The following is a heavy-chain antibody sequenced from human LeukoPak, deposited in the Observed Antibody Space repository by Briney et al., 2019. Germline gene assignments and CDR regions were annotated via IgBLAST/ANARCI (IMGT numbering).Heavy chain of an antibody. CDR3: ARGAAAGIDGPFTPFDY. Sequence: PGRSLRLSCAASGFTFSSYWMHWVRQAPGKGLVWVSRINSDGSSTSYADSVKGRFTISRDNAKNTLYLQMNSLRAEDTAVYYCARGAAAGIDGPFTPFDYWGQGTLVTVSS. J-gene: IGHJ4*02. V-gene: IGHV3-74*01. CDR2: INSDGSST. CDR1: GFTFSSYW. D-gene: IGHD6-13*01.